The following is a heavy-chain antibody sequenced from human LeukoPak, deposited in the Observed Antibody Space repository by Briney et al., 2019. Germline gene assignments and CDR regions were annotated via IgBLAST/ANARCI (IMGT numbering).Heavy chain of an antibody. V-gene: IGHV1-2*02. CDR3: ARGDVLRFLEWFPPAYYFDY. Sequence: GASVKVSCKASGYTFTGYYMHWVRQAPGQVLEWMGWINPNSGGTNYAQKFQGRVTMTRDTSISTAYMELSRLRSDDTAVYYCARGDVLRFLEWFPPAYYFDYWGQGTLVTVSS. CDR1: GYTFTGYY. D-gene: IGHD3-3*01. J-gene: IGHJ4*02. CDR2: INPNSGGT.